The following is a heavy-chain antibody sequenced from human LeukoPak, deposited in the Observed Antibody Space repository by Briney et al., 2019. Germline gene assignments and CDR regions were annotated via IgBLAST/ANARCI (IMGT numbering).Heavy chain of an antibody. CDR2: IYYSGST. CDR1: GGSISSSSYY. CDR3: ARHIVATITGVDY. Sequence: SETLSLTCTVSGGSISSSSYYWGWIRQPPGKGLEWIGSIYYSGSTYYNPSLKSRGTISVDTSKNQFSLKLSSVTAADTAVYYCARHIVATITGVDYWGQGTLVTVSS. V-gene: IGHV4-39*01. D-gene: IGHD5-12*01. J-gene: IGHJ4*02.